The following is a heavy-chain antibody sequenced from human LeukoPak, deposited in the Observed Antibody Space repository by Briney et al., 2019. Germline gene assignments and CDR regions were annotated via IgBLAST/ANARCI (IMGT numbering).Heavy chain of an antibody. Sequence: SETLSLTCTVSGGSISSYYWSWIRQPPGKGLEWIGYIYYSGSTNYNPSLKSRVTISVDTSKNQFSLKLSSVTAADTAVYYCARAPVDRLSPDYYFDYWGQGTLVTVSS. CDR3: ARAPVDRLSPDYYFDY. D-gene: IGHD3-9*01. CDR2: IYYSGST. CDR1: GGSISSYY. J-gene: IGHJ4*02. V-gene: IGHV4-59*01.